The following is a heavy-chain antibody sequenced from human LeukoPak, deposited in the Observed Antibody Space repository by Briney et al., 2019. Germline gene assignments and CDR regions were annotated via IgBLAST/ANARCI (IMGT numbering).Heavy chain of an antibody. V-gene: IGHV4-59*01. J-gene: IGHJ4*02. CDR3: ARGIKGFDY. CDR1: GGSISSYY. D-gene: IGHD2/OR15-2a*01. CDR2: IYYSGST. Sequence: SETLSLTCTVSGGSISSYYWSWLRQPPGKGLEWIGYIYYSGSTNYSPSLKSRVTISVDTSKNQFSLKLSSVTAADTAVYYCARGIKGFDYWGQGTLVTVSS.